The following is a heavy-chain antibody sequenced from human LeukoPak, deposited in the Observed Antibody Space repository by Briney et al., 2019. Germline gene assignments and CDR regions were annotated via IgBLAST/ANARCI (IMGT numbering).Heavy chain of an antibody. V-gene: IGHV4-38-2*01. Sequence: SETLSLTCAVSGYSISSGYYWGWIRQPPGKGLEWIGSIYHSGSTYYNPSLKSRVTISVDTSKNQFSLKLGSVTAADTAVYYCARRSDSSGYLDYWGQGTLVTVSS. D-gene: IGHD3-22*01. CDR2: IYHSGST. CDR1: GYSISSGYY. CDR3: ARRSDSSGYLDY. J-gene: IGHJ4*02.